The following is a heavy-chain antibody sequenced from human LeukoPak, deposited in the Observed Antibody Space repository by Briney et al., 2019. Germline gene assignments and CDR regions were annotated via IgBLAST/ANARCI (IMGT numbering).Heavy chain of an antibody. D-gene: IGHD3-22*01. Sequence: GGSLRLSCAASGFTFSSYRMNWVRQAPGKGLEWVSYISSSSNTIYYADSVKGRFTISRDNAKNSLYLQMNSLRAEDTAVYYCARDRSGYYYESYAFDIWGQGTMVTVSS. J-gene: IGHJ3*02. CDR1: GFTFSSYR. CDR3: ARDRSGYYYESYAFDI. V-gene: IGHV3-48*01. CDR2: ISSSSNTI.